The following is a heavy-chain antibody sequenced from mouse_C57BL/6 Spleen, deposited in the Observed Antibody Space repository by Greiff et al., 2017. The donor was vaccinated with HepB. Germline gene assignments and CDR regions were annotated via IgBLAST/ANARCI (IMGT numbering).Heavy chain of an antibody. V-gene: IGHV7-1*01. CDR1: GFTFSDFY. CDR3: ARDAGYYDPPFDY. D-gene: IGHD2-4*01. J-gene: IGHJ2*01. CDR2: SRNKANDYTT. Sequence: EVQVVESGGGLVQSGRSLRLSCATSGFTFSDFYMEWVRQAPGKGLEWIAASRNKANDYTTEYSASVKGRFIVSRDTSQSILYLQMNALRAEDTAIYYCARDAGYYDPPFDYWGQGTTLTVSS.